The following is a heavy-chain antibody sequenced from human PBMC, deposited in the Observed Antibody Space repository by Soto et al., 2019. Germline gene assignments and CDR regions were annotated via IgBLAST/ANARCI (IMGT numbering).Heavy chain of an antibody. D-gene: IGHD1-1*01. Sequence: SLTCAISGDSVSSNSAAWNWIRQSPSRGLEWLGRTYYRSKWYNDYAVSVKSRITINPDTSKDQFSLQLNSVTPEDTAVYYCARGELDRYVMDVWGQGTTVTVSS. V-gene: IGHV6-1*01. J-gene: IGHJ6*02. CDR1: GDSVSSNSAA. CDR2: TYYRSKWYN. CDR3: ARGELDRYVMDV.